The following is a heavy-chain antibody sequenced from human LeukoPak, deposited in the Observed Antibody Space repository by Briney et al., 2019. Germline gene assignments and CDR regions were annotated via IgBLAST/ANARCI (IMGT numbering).Heavy chain of an antibody. CDR3: ARDPGYYDSSGYFDY. CDR2: ISGSGGST. CDR1: GFTFSSYS. Sequence: AGGSLRLSCAASGFTFSSYSMNWVRQAPGKGLEWVSAISGSGGSTYYADSVKGRFTISRDNSKNTLYLQMNSLRAEDTAVYYCARDPGYYDSSGYFDYWGQGTLVTVSS. D-gene: IGHD3-22*01. V-gene: IGHV3-23*01. J-gene: IGHJ4*02.